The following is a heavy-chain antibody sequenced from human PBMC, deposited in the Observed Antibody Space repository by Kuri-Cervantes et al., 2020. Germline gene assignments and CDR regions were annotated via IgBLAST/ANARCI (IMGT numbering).Heavy chain of an antibody. D-gene: IGHD4-17*01. CDR3: ARLDPGYGDYDY. V-gene: IGHV3-66*01. J-gene: IGHJ4*02. CDR2: IYSGGST. Sequence: GESLKISCAASGFTVSSNYMSWVRQAPGKGLEWVSVIYSGGSTYYADSVKGRFTISRDNSKNTLYLQMNSLRAEDTAVYYCARLDPGYGDYDYWGQGTLVTVSS. CDR1: GFTVSSNY.